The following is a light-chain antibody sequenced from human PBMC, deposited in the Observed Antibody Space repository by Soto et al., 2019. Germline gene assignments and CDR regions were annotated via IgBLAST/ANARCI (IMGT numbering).Light chain of an antibody. Sequence: DIQMTQSPSSLSASVGGRVTITCQASQDIRNYLNWYQHKPGKPPKLLISDASNLEPGVSSSFGGSGSGTYFTSTISGLQPGDGATYFCQQYDELPYTFGGGTRLE. CDR1: QDIRNY. CDR3: QQYDELPYT. V-gene: IGKV1-33*01. CDR2: DAS. J-gene: IGKJ2*01.